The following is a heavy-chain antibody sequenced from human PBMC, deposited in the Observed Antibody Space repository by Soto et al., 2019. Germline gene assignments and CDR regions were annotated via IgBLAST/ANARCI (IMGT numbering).Heavy chain of an antibody. D-gene: IGHD3-16*01. CDR1: GGSISSYY. CDR2: IYYSGST. J-gene: IGHJ3*02. Sequence: SETLSLTCTVSGGSISSYYWSWIRQPPGKGLEWIGYIYYSGSTNYNPSLKSRVTISVDTSKNQFSLKLSSVTAADTAVYYCARWGGGLSDDFDIWGQGTMVTVSS. CDR3: ARWGGGLSDDFDI. V-gene: IGHV4-59*01.